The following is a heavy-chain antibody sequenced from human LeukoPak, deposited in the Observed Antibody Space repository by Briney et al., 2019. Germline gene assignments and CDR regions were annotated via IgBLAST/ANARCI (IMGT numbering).Heavy chain of an antibody. CDR3: ARDHDYYDSSGTDY. J-gene: IGHJ4*02. CDR1: GYTFTSYD. D-gene: IGHD3-22*01. CDR2: MNPNSGNT. Sequence: ASVKVSCKASGYTFTSYDINWVRQATGQGLEWMGWMNPNSGNTGYAQKFQGRVTITRNTSISTAYMELSSLRFEDTAVYYCARDHDYYDSSGTDYWGQGTLVTVSS. V-gene: IGHV1-8*01.